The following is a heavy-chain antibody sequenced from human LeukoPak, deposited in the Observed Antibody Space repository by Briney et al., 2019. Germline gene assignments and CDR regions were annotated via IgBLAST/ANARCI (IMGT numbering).Heavy chain of an antibody. V-gene: IGHV4-34*01. J-gene: IGHJ1*01. CDR1: GGSFSGYY. D-gene: IGHD2-8*01. CDR2: INHSGST. Sequence: PSETLSPTCAVYGGSFSGYYWSWIRQPPGKGLEWIGEINHSGSTNYSPSLKSRVTISVDTSKNQFSLKLSSVTAADTAVYYCASRMAPMVGFQHWGQGTLVTVSS. CDR3: ASRMAPMVGFQH.